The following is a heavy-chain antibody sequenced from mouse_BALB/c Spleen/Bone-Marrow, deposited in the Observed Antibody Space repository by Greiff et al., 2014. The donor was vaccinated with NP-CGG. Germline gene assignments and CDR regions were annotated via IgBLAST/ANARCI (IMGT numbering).Heavy chain of an antibody. J-gene: IGHJ2*01. V-gene: IGHV1-80*01. CDR1: GYAFSSYW. CDR2: IYPGAGDT. CDR3: AVGYEDFDY. D-gene: IGHD2-2*01. Sequence: VQLQQSGAELVRPGSSVKISCKASGYAFSSYWMNWVKQRPGQGLEWIGQIYPGAGDTNYSGKFKGKATLTADESSSTAYMQLSSEASEDSAVYLSAVGYEDFDYWGQGTTLTVSS.